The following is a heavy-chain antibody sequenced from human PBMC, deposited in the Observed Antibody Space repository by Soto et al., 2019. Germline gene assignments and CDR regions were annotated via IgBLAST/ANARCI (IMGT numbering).Heavy chain of an antibody. Sequence: PSETLSLTCTVSGGSISSGDYYWSWIRQPPGKGLEWIGYIFYSGSTYYNPSLKSRVSISVDTSKNQFSLKLSSVTAADTAVYYCARDYHSSGYYDRYGTLNWFDPWGQGTLVTVSS. V-gene: IGHV4-30-4*02. J-gene: IGHJ5*02. CDR2: IFYSGST. D-gene: IGHD3-22*01. CDR1: GGSISSGDYY. CDR3: ARDYHSSGYYDRYGTLNWFDP.